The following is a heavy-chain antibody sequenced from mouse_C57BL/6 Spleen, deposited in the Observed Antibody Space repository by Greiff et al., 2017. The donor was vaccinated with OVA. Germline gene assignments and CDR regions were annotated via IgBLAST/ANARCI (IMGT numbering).Heavy chain of an antibody. J-gene: IGHJ4*01. CDR1: GYTFTDYE. CDR3: TRHGSSSFYAMDY. Sequence: VQLQQSGAELVRPGASVTLSCKASGYTFTDYEMHWVKQTPVHGLEWIGAIDPETGGTAYNQKFKGKAILTADKSSSTAYMELRSLTSEDSADYYCTRHGSSSFYAMDYWGQGTSVTVSS. V-gene: IGHV1-15*01. D-gene: IGHD1-1*01. CDR2: IDPETGGT.